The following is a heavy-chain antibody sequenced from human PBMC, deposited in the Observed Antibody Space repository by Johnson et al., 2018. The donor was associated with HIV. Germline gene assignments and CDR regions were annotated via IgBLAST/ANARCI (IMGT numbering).Heavy chain of an antibody. CDR1: GFTFDDNG. J-gene: IGHJ3*02. CDR2: INWNGGST. CDR3: AKDSGGSSAYDAFDI. V-gene: IGHV3-20*04. D-gene: IGHD2-15*01. Sequence: VQLVESGGGVVRPGGSLRLSCAASGFTFDDNGMSWVRQAPGKGLEWVSGINWNGGSTGYADSVKGRFTIYRDNSKNTLYRQMNSLGAEDTAVYYCAKDSGGSSAYDAFDIWGQGTMVTVSS.